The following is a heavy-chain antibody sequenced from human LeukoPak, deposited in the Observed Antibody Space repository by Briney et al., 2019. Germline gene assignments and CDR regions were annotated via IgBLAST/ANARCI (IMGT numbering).Heavy chain of an antibody. CDR3: ARDPPIAARRRFDY. V-gene: IGHV4-39*07. CDR2: ISSYSGST. J-gene: IGHJ4*02. CDR1: GGSISSSSYS. Sequence: PETLSLTCTVSGGSISSSSYSRGWTRQPPGKGLEWIGSISSYSGSTYYNPSLKSRVTISVDTSKNQFSLKLSSVTAADTAVYYCARDPPIAARRRFDYWGQGTLVTVSS. D-gene: IGHD6-6*01.